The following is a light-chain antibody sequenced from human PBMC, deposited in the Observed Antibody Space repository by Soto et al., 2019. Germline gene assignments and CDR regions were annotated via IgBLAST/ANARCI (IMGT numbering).Light chain of an antibody. CDR3: QQSYSTPIT. V-gene: IGKV1-39*01. CDR2: AAS. CDR1: QALSNY. J-gene: IGKJ5*01. Sequence: IHLTQSPSVLSASVGDTVTITCRASQALSNYLAWYQQKPGKAPKLLIYAASSLQSGVPSRFSGSGSGTDFTLTISSLQPEDFATYYCQQSYSTPITFGQGTRLEIK.